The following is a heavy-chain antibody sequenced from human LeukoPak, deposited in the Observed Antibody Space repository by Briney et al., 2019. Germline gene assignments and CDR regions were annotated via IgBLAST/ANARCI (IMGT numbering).Heavy chain of an antibody. J-gene: IGHJ5*02. Sequence: SETLSLTCTVSGGSISSGGYYWSWIRQPPGKGLEWIGYIYHSGSTYYNPSLKSRVTISVDRSKNQFSLKLSSVTAADTAVYYCAREVEIERGFDPWGQGTLVTVSS. CDR2: IYHSGST. V-gene: IGHV4-30-2*01. D-gene: IGHD5-12*01. CDR1: GGSISSGGYY. CDR3: AREVEIERGFDP.